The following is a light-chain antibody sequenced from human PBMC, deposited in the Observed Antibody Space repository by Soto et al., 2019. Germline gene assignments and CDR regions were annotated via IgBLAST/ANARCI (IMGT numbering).Light chain of an antibody. V-gene: IGKV1-27*01. CDR3: QKHNGAPFT. CDR2: AAS. J-gene: IGKJ3*01. CDR1: QGISSY. Sequence: DIQMTQSPSSLSASVGDRVTITCRASQGISSYLTWYQQKPGKVPKLLIYAASTLQLGIPSRFSGSGSGTDFTITISSLQPEDVATYYCQKHNGAPFTFGPGTKVDIK.